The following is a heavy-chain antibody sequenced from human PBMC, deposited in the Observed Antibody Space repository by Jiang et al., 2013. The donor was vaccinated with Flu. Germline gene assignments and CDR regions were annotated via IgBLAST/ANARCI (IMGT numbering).Heavy chain of an antibody. J-gene: IGHJ4*02. CDR2: ISYDGSNK. Sequence: GFTFSSYAMHWVRQAPGKGLEWVAVISYDGSNKYYADSVKGRFTISRDNSKNTLYLQMNSLRAEDTAVYYCARDGPFSSGWYTEFDYWGQGTLVTVSS. CDR3: ARDGPFSSGWYTEFDY. V-gene: IGHV3-30-3*01. CDR1: GFTFSSYA. D-gene: IGHD6-19*01.